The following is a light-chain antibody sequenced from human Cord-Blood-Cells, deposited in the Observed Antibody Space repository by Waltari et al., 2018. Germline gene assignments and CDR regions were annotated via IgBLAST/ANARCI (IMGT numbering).Light chain of an antibody. CDR1: SRDVGGYNY. J-gene: IGLJ2*01. CDR3: SSYTSSSTLV. Sequence: QSALTQPASVSGSPGQSITISCTGISRDVGGYNYVSWYQQHPGKAPKLRIYDVSQGPYGVLIRFSGSKSGNTASLTISGLQAEDEADYYCSSYTSSSTLVFGGGTKLTVL. V-gene: IGLV2-14*01. CDR2: DVS.